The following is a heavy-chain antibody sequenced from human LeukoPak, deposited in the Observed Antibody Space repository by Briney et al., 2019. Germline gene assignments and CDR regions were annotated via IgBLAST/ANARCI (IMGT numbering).Heavy chain of an antibody. Sequence: ASVKVSCKASGYTFTGYYMHWVRQAPGQGLEWMGWINPNSGGTNYAQKFQGRVTMTRDTSTSTVYMELSSLRSEDTAVYYCARLFLGPYDILTGYYSDYWGQGTLVTVSS. J-gene: IGHJ4*02. CDR3: ARLFLGPYDILTGYYSDY. V-gene: IGHV1-2*02. CDR2: INPNSGGT. CDR1: GYTFTGYY. D-gene: IGHD3-9*01.